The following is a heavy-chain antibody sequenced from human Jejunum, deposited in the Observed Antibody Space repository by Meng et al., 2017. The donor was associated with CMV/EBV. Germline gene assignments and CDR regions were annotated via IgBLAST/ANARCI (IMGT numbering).Heavy chain of an antibody. V-gene: IGHV4-61*02. J-gene: IGHJ4*02. D-gene: IGHD5-24*01. CDR1: GGSMSSGDYF. Sequence: QVHRQECGPRLVKPSQTLSLPSTVSGGSMSSGDYFWTWIRQPAGKGLEWIGRIYASGSTSYHPSLESRLTISVDTSKNQFSLKMSSVTAADTAVYYCARGRLQSEYFDYWGQGTLVTVSS. CDR2: IYASGST. CDR3: ARGRLQSEYFDY.